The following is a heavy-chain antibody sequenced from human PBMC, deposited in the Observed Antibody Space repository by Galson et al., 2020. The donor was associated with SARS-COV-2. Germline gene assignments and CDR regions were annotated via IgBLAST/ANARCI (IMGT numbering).Heavy chain of an antibody. Sequence: GESLKISCAASGFTFSSYAMSWVRQAPGRGLEWVSTLTTSGTSTYYAEPVKGRFTISRDNSKNTLYLQMNSLRAEDMAVYYCAKARVTAAVKWFDPWGQGTLVTVSS. CDR1: GFTFSSYA. D-gene: IGHD2-2*01. J-gene: IGHJ5*02. CDR2: LTTSGTST. V-gene: IGHV3-23*01. CDR3: AKARVTAAVKWFDP.